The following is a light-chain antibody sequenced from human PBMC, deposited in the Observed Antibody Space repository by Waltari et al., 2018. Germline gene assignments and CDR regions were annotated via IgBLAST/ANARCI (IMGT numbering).Light chain of an antibody. CDR2: KDS. CDR3: QSADSSGTHRV. V-gene: IGLV3-25*03. CDR1: ALPKQY. J-gene: IGLJ2*01. Sequence: SYELTQPPSVSVSPGQTARITCSGDALPKQYAYWYQQKPGQAPVLVKYKDSERPPGIPERFSGSSSGTTVTLTISGVQAEDEADYYCQSADSSGTHRVFGGGTKLTVL.